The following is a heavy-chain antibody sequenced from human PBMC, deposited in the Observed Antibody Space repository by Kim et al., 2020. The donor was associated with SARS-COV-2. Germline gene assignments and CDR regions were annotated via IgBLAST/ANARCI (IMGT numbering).Heavy chain of an antibody. CDR1: GYSFTSYW. CDR2: IYPGDSDT. V-gene: IGHV5-51*01. Sequence: GESLKISCKGSGYSFTSYWIGWVRQMPGKGLEWMGIIYPGDSDTRYSPSFQGQVTISADKSISTAYLQWSSLKASDTAMYYCARLGTMATQDYYYYGMDVWGQGTTVTVSS. J-gene: IGHJ6*02. D-gene: IGHD3-10*01. CDR3: ARLGTMATQDYYYYGMDV.